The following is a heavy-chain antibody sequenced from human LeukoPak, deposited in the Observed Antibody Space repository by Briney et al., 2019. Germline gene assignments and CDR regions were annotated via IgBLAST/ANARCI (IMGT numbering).Heavy chain of an antibody. CDR3: ARDVSHRLFYDSSGYYILFDY. CDR1: GYMFSSYG. CDR2: ISANNGNA. D-gene: IGHD3-22*01. J-gene: IGHJ4*02. V-gene: IGHV1-18*01. Sequence: ASVKVSCKASGYMFSSYGISWVRQAPGQGLEWMGWISANNGNANYAQKLQGRVTMTRDTSTSTAYMELRSLRSDDTAVYYCARDVSHRLFYDSSGYYILFDYWGQGTLVTVSS.